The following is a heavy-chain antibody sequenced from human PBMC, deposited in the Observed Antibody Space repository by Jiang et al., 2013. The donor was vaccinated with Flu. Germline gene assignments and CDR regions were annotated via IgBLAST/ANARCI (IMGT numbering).Heavy chain of an antibody. CDR2: ISSSSSYI. V-gene: IGHV3-21*01. Sequence: SSISSSSSYIYYADSVKGRFTISRDNAKNSLYLQMNSLRAEDTAVYYCARDPTSAAAGTVGYWGQGTLVTVSS. J-gene: IGHJ4*02. D-gene: IGHD6-13*01. CDR3: ARDPTSAAAGTVGY.